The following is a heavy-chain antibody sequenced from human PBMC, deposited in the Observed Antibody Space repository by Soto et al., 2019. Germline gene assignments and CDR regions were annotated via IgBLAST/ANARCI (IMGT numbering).Heavy chain of an antibody. CDR1: GFTFSSYG. CDR2: ISYDGSSK. Sequence: PGGSLRLSCAASGFTFSSYGMHRVRQAPGKGLEWVAVISYDGSSKYYADSVKGRFTISRDNSKNTLYLQMNSLRAEDTAVYYCAKDRDRILYYGMDVWGQGTTVTVSS. V-gene: IGHV3-30*18. J-gene: IGHJ6*02. D-gene: IGHD2-15*01. CDR3: AKDRDRILYYGMDV.